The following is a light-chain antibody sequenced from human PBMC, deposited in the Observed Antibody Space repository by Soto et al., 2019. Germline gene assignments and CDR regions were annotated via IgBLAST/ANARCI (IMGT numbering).Light chain of an antibody. CDR3: QSYDSSLSGSV. Sequence: QSVLTQPPSVSGAPGQRVTISCTGSSSNIGAGYDVHWYQQFPGTAPKLLIYGNSNRPSGVPDRFSGSKSGTSASLAITGLQAEDEADYYRQSYDSSLSGSVFGGGTQLTVL. V-gene: IGLV1-40*01. CDR1: SSNIGAGYD. J-gene: IGLJ7*01. CDR2: GNS.